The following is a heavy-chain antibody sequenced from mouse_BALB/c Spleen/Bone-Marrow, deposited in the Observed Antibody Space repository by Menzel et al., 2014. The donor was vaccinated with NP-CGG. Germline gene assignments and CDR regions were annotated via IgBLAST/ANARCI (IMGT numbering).Heavy chain of an antibody. V-gene: IGHV2-2*01. D-gene: IGHD2-1*01. Sequence: QVQLQQSGPGLVQPSQSLSITCTVSGFSLTTYDVVWVRQSPGKGLEWLGVIWSGGSTDYNAAFISRLSINKDNSKSQVFFKRNNLQAYDTAIYYCARRNGNFRYYAMDYWGQGTSGTVSS. CDR3: ARRNGNFRYYAMDY. CDR2: IWSGGST. CDR1: GFSLTTYD. J-gene: IGHJ4*01.